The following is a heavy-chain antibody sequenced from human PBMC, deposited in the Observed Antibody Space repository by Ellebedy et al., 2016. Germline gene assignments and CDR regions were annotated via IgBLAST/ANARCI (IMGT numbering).Heavy chain of an antibody. CDR3: ARDRSVVGALDY. D-gene: IGHD4-23*01. Sequence: GGSLRLSCAASGFTFSSYAMNWVRQAPGKGLEWVSAISISGGNTYYADSVKGRFTISRDNSKNTLYLQMNSLRAEDTAVYYCARDRSVVGALDYWGRGTLVTVSS. J-gene: IGHJ4*02. CDR2: ISISGGNT. V-gene: IGHV3-23*01. CDR1: GFTFSSYA.